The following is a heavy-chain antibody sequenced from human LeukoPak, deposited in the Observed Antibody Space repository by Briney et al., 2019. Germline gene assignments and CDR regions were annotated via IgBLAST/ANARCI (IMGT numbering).Heavy chain of an antibody. Sequence: SETLSLTCIVSGASFSSYYWTWIRQPAGKGLEWIGRIYSSGSTNYNPSLRSRITMSVDTSKNQFSLKLSSVTAADTAVYYCARGADWFDPWGQETLVTVSS. CDR1: GASFSSYY. J-gene: IGHJ5*02. V-gene: IGHV4-4*07. D-gene: IGHD4/OR15-4a*01. CDR3: ARGADWFDP. CDR2: IYSSGST.